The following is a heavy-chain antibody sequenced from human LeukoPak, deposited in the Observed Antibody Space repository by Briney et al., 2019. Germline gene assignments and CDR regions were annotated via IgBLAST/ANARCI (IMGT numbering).Heavy chain of an antibody. CDR1: GGTFSSYA. V-gene: IGHV1-69*13. J-gene: IGHJ4*02. CDR3: ARVYYGSGSYYFDY. CDR2: IIPIFGTA. Sequence: ASVKVSCRASGGTFSSYAISWVRQAPGQGLEWMGGIIPIFGTANYAQKFQGRVTITADESTSTAYMELSSLRSEDTAVYYCARVYYGSGSYYFDYWGQGTLVTVSS. D-gene: IGHD3-10*01.